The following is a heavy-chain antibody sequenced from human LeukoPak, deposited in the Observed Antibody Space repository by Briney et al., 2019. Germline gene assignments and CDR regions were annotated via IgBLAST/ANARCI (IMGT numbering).Heavy chain of an antibody. D-gene: IGHD6-13*01. Sequence: PSETLSLTCTVSGGSISSYYWSWIRQPPGKGLEWIGYIYYSGSTNYNPSLKSRVTISVDTSKNQFSLKLSSVTAADTAVYYCVRSTAAAGRLWYFDLWGRGTLVTVSS. CDR3: VRSTAAAGRLWYFDL. V-gene: IGHV4-59*01. CDR2: IYYSGST. CDR1: GGSISSYY. J-gene: IGHJ2*01.